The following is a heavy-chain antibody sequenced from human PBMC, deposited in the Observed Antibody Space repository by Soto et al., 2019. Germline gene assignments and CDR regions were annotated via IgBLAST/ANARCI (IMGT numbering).Heavy chain of an antibody. D-gene: IGHD5-12*01. Sequence: GGSMRLSCAASGSSFSSYGMHWVRQAPGKGLEWVAMISYDGTDEYYADSVKGRFTISRDNSKNAVYLQMNSLRSEDTAVYYCARNLGGSQTDWYYGMDVWGQGTTVTVSS. CDR3: ARNLGGSQTDWYYGMDV. V-gene: IGHV3-30*03. J-gene: IGHJ6*02. CDR1: GSSFSSYG. CDR2: ISYDGTDE.